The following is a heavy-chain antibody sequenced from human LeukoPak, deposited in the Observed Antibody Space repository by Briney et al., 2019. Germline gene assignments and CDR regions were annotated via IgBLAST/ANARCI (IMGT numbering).Heavy chain of an antibody. J-gene: IGHJ5*02. CDR1: GGSISSYY. Sequence: PSETLSLTCTVSGGSISSYYWSWIRQPPGKGLEWIGYIYYSGSTNYNPSLKSRVTISVDTAKNQFSLKLTSVTAADTAVYYCARSYNSWFDPWGQGALVTVSS. CDR2: IYYSGST. D-gene: IGHD1-14*01. CDR3: ARSYNSWFDP. V-gene: IGHV4-59*01.